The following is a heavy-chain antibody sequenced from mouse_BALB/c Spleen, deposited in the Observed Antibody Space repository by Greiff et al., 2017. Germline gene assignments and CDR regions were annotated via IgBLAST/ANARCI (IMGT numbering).Heavy chain of an antibody. CDR1: GYSITSDYA. J-gene: IGHJ1*01. V-gene: IGHV3-2*02. CDR2: ISYSGST. D-gene: IGHD2-1*01. Sequence: EVQLQESGPGLVKPSQSLSLTCTVTGYSITSDYAWNWIRQFPGNKLEWMGYISYSGSTCYNPSLKSRIYITRDTSKNQFFLQLNSVTTEDTATYYCARHYGNYPDWYCDVWGAGTTVTVAS. CDR3: ARHYGNYPDWYCDV.